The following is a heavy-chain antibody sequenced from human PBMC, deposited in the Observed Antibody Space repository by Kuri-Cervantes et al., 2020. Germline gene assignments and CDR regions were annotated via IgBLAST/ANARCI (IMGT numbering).Heavy chain of an antibody. D-gene: IGHD5-18*01. CDR2: IYQSGST. CDR1: GLTSSSSEI. V-gene: IGHV4-38-2*01. CDR3: ATLDTAVGGSYYNYYGMDV. Sequence: GSLRLSCAASGLTSSSSEINWVRQAPGKGLEWIGSIYQSGSTYYNPSLKSRVSISVDTSKNQFAPKLTSVTAADTAIYYCATLDTAVGGSYYNYYGMDVWGQGTTVTVSS. J-gene: IGHJ6*02.